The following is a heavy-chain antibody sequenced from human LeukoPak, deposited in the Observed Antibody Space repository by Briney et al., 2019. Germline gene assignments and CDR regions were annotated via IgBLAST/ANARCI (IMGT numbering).Heavy chain of an antibody. Sequence: EASVKVSCKASGYTFTGYYMHWVRQAPGQGLEWMGWINPNSGGTNYAQKFQGRVTMTRDTSISTAYMELSRLRSDDTAVYYCASGYSYAKIEPFDYWGQGTLVTVSS. V-gene: IGHV1-2*02. J-gene: IGHJ4*02. CDR2: INPNSGGT. CDR3: ASGYSYAKIEPFDY. CDR1: GYTFTGYY. D-gene: IGHD5-18*01.